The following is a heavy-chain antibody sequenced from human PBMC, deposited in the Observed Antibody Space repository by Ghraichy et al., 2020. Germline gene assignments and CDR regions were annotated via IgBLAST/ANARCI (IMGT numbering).Heavy chain of an antibody. V-gene: IGHV3-48*02. D-gene: IGHD4-23*01. CDR2: ITSSGGTI. Sequence: GESLNISCVGSGFTISSYSMNWVRQSPGKGLEWVSYITSSGGTISYADSVKGRFTISRDNAQNSLYLQMNSLRDEDTAVYYCARGSTVVRFFYYDGMDVWGQGTTVTVSS. CDR1: GFTISSYS. J-gene: IGHJ6*02. CDR3: ARGSTVVRFFYYDGMDV.